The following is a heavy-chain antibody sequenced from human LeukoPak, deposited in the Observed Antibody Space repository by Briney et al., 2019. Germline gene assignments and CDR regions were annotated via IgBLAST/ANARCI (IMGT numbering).Heavy chain of an antibody. CDR3: AERISKDGYGGAGFDY. CDR1: GFTFDDYG. J-gene: IGHJ4*02. D-gene: IGHD5-24*01. Sequence: PGGSLRLSCAASGFTFDDYGMHWVRQAPGKGLEWVSGISWTGDSVDCADSVRGRFTISRDNAMSSLYLQMDSLRAEDTALYYCAERISKDGYGGAGFDYWGQGTLVTVSS. CDR2: ISWTGDSV. V-gene: IGHV3-9*01.